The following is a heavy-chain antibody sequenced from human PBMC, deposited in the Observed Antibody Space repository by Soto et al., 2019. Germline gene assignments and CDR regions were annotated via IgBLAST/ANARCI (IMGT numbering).Heavy chain of an antibody. CDR3: ARDGYDSSGYSSSLDY. CDR2: ISGSSTTI. Sequence: SLRLSCAASGFTFSSYSMNWVRQAPGKGLEWVSYISGSSTTIYYADSVKGRFTISRDNAKNSLYLQMNSLRAEDTAVYYCARDGYDSSGYSSSLDYWGQGTLVTVSS. CDR1: GFTFSSYS. D-gene: IGHD3-22*01. V-gene: IGHV3-48*01. J-gene: IGHJ4*02.